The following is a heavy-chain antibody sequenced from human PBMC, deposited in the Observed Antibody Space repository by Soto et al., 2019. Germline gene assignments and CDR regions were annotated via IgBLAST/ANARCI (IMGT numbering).Heavy chain of an antibody. CDR1: GFTLSSYA. J-gene: IGHJ6*02. D-gene: IGHD3-22*01. Sequence: PGGSLRLSCAVSGFTLSSYAMNWVRQAPGKGLEWVSAISGSGGSTYYADSVKGRFTISRDNSKNTLYLQMNSLRAEDTAVYYCAKDDNYYYGMDVWGQGTTVTVSS. CDR2: ISGSGGST. V-gene: IGHV3-23*01. CDR3: AKDDNYYYGMDV.